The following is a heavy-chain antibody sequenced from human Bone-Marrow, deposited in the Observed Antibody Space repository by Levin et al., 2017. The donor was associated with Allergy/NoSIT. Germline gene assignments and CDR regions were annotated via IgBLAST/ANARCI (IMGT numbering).Heavy chain of an antibody. J-gene: IGHJ4*02. CDR2: IISLFAKT. Sequence: ASVKVSCKASGGAFSSYAIGWVRQAPGQGLEWMGRIISLFAKTDYAQDFQGRVTITADTSTSTAHMELSGLTSEDTAIYYCARLTVDYTDNSGYYEALDSWGQGTLVTVSS. CDR1: GGAFSSYA. D-gene: IGHD3-22*01. V-gene: IGHV1-69*04. CDR3: ARLTVDYTDNSGYYEALDS.